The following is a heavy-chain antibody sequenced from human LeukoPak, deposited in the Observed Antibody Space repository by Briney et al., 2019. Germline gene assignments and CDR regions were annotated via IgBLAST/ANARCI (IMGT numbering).Heavy chain of an antibody. CDR1: GGSISSSSYY. CDR2: IYYSGST. J-gene: IGHJ6*03. Sequence: PSETLSLTCTVSGGSISSSSYYWGWIRQPPGKGLEWIGSIYYSGSTYYNPSLKSRVTISVDASKNQFSLKLSSVTAADTAVYYCARAGASSSWYGCYMDVWGKGTTVTVSS. V-gene: IGHV4-39*07. D-gene: IGHD6-13*01. CDR3: ARAGASSSWYGCYMDV.